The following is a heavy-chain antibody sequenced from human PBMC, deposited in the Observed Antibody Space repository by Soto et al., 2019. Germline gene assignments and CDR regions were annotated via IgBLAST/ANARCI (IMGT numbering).Heavy chain of an antibody. CDR3: ARAVRDGYNWYYFDY. CDR1: GFTFSSYA. Sequence: RGSLRLACAASGFTFSSYAMHWVRQAPGKGLEYVSAISSNGGSTYYADSVKGRFTISRDNSKNTLYLQMGSLRAEDMAVYYCARAVRDGYNWYYFDYWGQGTLVTVSS. CDR2: ISSNGGST. J-gene: IGHJ4*02. V-gene: IGHV3-64*02. D-gene: IGHD5-12*01.